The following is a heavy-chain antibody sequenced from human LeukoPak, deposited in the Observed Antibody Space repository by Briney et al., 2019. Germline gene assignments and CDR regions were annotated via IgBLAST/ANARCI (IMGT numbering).Heavy chain of an antibody. CDR3: ARFGVDYDMEV. D-gene: IGHD3-16*01. CDR2: IHYTGKP. Sequence: SETLSLPCSVSGDSISGHYWTWIRQPPGKALEWIGQIHYTGKPDYNPSVKSRITISVDTAKNQVSLQVRSVTAADSAIYFCARFGVDYDMEVWGHGTTVTVFS. CDR1: GDSISGHY. J-gene: IGHJ6*02. V-gene: IGHV4-59*11.